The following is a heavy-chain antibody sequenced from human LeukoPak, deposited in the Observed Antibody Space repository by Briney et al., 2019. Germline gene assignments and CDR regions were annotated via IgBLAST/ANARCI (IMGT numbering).Heavy chain of an antibody. CDR2: ISAYNGNT. D-gene: IGHD3-9*01. CDR1: GYTFTSYG. Sequence: ASVKVSCKAPGYTFTSYGISWVRQAPGQGLEWMGWISAYNGNTNYAQKLQGRVTMTTDTSTSTAYMELRSLRSDDTAVYYCARAYDILTGYSPLYYCYMDVWGKGTTVTVSS. V-gene: IGHV1-18*01. J-gene: IGHJ6*03. CDR3: ARAYDILTGYSPLYYCYMDV.